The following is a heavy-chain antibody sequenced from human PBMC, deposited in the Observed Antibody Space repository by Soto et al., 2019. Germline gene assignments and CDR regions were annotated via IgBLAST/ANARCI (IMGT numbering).Heavy chain of an antibody. CDR2: LYSGGST. CDR1: GLTVSSNY. Sequence: EVQLVETGGGLIQPGGSLRLSCAASGLTVSSNYMNWVRQAPGKGLEWVSVLYSGGSTHYAGSVKGRFIISRDNSKNTLYLQMNSLRVEDTAVYYCARDRPGDEGDGFDIWGDGTMVTVSS. J-gene: IGHJ3*02. V-gene: IGHV3-53*02. CDR3: ARDRPGDEGDGFDI. D-gene: IGHD3-10*01.